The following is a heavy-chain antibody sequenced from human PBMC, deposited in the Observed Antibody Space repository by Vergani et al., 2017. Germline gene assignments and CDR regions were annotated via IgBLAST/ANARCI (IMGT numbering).Heavy chain of an antibody. CDR2: IYSSGST. CDR1: RGAINSGSWY. V-gene: IGHV4-61*02. D-gene: IGHD2-15*01. Sequence: QVQLQESGPGLVKPSQTLALTCTVSRGAINSGSWYWSWIRQPAGKGLEWIGRIYSSGSTKYNPSLKSRVTLSVDSSKDQFSLKMTSVTAADTAVYYCARGVGGYCXDGGCYSSWYFDLWGRGTLVTVSS. CDR3: ARGVGGYCXDGGCYSSWYFDL. J-gene: IGHJ2*01.